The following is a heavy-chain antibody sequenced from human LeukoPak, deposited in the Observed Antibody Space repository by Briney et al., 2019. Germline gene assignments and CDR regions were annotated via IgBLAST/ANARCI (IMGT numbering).Heavy chain of an antibody. D-gene: IGHD2-2*01. CDR3: AKQYCSSTSC. Sequence: GGSLRLSCAASGFTFSSHVMSWVRQTPGKGLEWVSAISGNGKTTYYADSVRGRFIISRDNSKNTLYLHMNSLRAEDTAVYYCAKQYCSSTSCWGQGTLVTVSS. CDR2: ISGNGKTT. J-gene: IGHJ4*02. CDR1: GFTFSSHV. V-gene: IGHV3-23*01.